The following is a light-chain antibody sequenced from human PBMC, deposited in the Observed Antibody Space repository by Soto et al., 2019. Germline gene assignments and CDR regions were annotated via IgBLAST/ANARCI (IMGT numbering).Light chain of an antibody. J-gene: IGKJ1*01. V-gene: IGKV4-1*01. CDR3: QQYYTTPPA. Sequence: DIVMTQSPDSLAVSLGERATINCKSSQSVLYSTNNKNYLAWYQQKPGQPPKLLIYWASTRESGVPDRFSGSGSGTDFTLTINSLQTEDVAVYYCQQYYTTPPAFGQGTKVDI. CDR2: WAS. CDR1: QSVLYSTNNKNY.